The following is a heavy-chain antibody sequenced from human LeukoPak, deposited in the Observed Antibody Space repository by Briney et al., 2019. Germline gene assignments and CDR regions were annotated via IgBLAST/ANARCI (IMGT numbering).Heavy chain of an antibody. J-gene: IGHJ5*02. D-gene: IGHD2-15*01. Sequence: SVKVSCKTSGDTFNSYAMSWVRQAPGQGLEWMGGIIPLFATPNYAQKFQGRVTITADESTSTAFMELNSLRSEDTAVYYCARDCGGSCYSRWFDPWGQGTLVTVSS. V-gene: IGHV1-69*13. CDR3: ARDCGGSCYSRWFDP. CDR2: IIPLFATP. CDR1: GDTFNSYA.